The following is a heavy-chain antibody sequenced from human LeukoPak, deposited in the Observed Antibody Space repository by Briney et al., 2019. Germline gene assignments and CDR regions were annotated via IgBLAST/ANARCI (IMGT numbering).Heavy chain of an antibody. V-gene: IGHV1-2*02. CDR3: SGRYGPGPV. D-gene: IGHD3-10*01. Sequence: ASVTVSFTASGYTFSAHHIHWVRQAPGQGLEWMGWILPDGRDTKYSQKFQDRLTLTTDTSTNTAYMELSRLIPDDTAVYYCSGRYGPGPVWGQGTLISASP. J-gene: IGHJ4*02. CDR1: GYTFSAHH. CDR2: ILPDGRDT.